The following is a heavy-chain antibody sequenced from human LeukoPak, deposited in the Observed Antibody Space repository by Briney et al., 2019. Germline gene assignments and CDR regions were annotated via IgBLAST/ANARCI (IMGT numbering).Heavy chain of an antibody. J-gene: IGHJ2*01. Sequence: PSETLSLTCTVSGGSISSSSYYWGWIRQPPGKGLEWIGSIYYSGSTYYNPSLKSRVTISVDTSKNQFSLKLNSVTAADTAVYYCASPGRVVPAAIWGRGRWYFDLWGRGTLVTVSS. CDR2: IYYSGST. CDR3: ASPGRVVPAAIWGRGRWYFDL. CDR1: GGSISSSSYY. D-gene: IGHD2-2*01. V-gene: IGHV4-39*07.